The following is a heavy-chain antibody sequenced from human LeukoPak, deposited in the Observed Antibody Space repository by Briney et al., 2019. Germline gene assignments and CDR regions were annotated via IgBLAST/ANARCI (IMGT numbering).Heavy chain of an antibody. CDR1: GYTFTGYY. D-gene: IGHD2-15*01. J-gene: IGHJ6*03. CDR3: ARSDCSGGSCYSRYYYYMDV. Sequence: GASVKVSCKASGYTFTGYYMHWVRQAPGQGLEWMGWINPNSGGTNYAQKFQGRVTMTRDTSISTAYMELSRLRSDDTAVYYCARSDCSGGSCYSRYYYYMDVWGKGTTVTISS. V-gene: IGHV1-2*02. CDR2: INPNSGGT.